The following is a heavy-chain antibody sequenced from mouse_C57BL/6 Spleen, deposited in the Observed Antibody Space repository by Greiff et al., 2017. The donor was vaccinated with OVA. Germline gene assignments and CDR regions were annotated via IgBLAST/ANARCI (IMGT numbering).Heavy chain of an antibody. CDR3: TLYYYGDY. D-gene: IGHD1-1*01. CDR1: GFNIKDDY. CDR2: LDPENGDT. V-gene: IGHV14-4*01. Sequence: VQLKQSGAELVRPGASVKLSCTASGFNIKDDYMHWVKQRPEQGLEWIGWLDPENGDTEYASKFQGKATITADTSSNTAYLQLSSLTSEDTAVYYCTLYYYGDYWGQGTTLTVSS. J-gene: IGHJ2*01.